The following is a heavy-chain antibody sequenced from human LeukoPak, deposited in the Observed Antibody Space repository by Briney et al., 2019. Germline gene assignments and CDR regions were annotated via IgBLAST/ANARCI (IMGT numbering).Heavy chain of an antibody. Sequence: GGSLRLSCAASGFTFETNAMSWVRQAPGKGLEWVSVIFCGDNTYYADSVKGPYTLSRDNSKNTVYLQMNSLRAEDTAVYYCARDFGRGYCSSTSCYGWFDPWGQGTLVTVSS. D-gene: IGHD2-2*01. CDR1: GFTFETNA. CDR2: IFCGDNT. J-gene: IGHJ5*02. V-gene: IGHV3-53*05. CDR3: ARDFGRGYCSSTSCYGWFDP.